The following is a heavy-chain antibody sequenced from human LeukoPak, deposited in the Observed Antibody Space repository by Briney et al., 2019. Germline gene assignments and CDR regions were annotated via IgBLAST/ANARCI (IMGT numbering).Heavy chain of an antibody. CDR2: MYHSGMT. CDR3: ARHASIGTINQPY. D-gene: IGHD1-14*01. Sequence: SETLSLTCTVSGGSISNTSYYWGWIRQPPGKGLEWIGSMYHSGMTYYNPSLKSRATISVDTSKNQFFLKLNSVTAGDTAVDYCARHASIGTINQPYCRQTILVTVSS. CDR1: GGSISNTSYY. V-gene: IGHV4-39*01. J-gene: IGHJ4*01.